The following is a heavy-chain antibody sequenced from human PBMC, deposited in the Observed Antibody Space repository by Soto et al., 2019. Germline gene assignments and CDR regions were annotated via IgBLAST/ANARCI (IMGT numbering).Heavy chain of an antibody. J-gene: IGHJ4*02. CDR1: GGSISSGGYY. CDR3: AKALRYSSGWYFDY. CDR2: IYYSGST. D-gene: IGHD6-19*01. Sequence: SETLSLTCTVSGGSISSGGYYWSWILQHPGKGLEWIGYIYYSGSTYYNPSLKSRVTISVDTSKKQFSLKLSSVTAADTAVYYCAKALRYSSGWYFDYWGQGTLVTVSS. V-gene: IGHV4-31*03.